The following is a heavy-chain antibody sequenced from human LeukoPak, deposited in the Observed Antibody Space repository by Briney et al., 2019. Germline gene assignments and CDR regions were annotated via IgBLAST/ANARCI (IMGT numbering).Heavy chain of an antibody. V-gene: IGHV4-38-2*01. CDR3: ARAWIPVAGTRDY. J-gene: IGHJ4*02. Sequence: SETLSLTCAVSGYSISSGYYWGRIRQPPGKGLEWIGSIYHSGSTYYNPSLKSRVTISVDTSKNQFSLKLSSVTAAGTAVYYCARAWIPVAGTRDYWGQGTLVTVSS. D-gene: IGHD6-19*01. CDR1: GYSISSGYY. CDR2: IYHSGST.